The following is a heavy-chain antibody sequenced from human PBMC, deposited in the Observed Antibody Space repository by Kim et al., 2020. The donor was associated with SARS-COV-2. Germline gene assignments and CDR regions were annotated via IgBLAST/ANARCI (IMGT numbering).Heavy chain of an antibody. CDR2: INTNTGNP. CDR3: ARVWVAGTHYYYYAMDV. J-gene: IGHJ6*02. Sequence: ASVKVSCKASGYTFTSYAMNWVRQAPGQGLEWMGWINTNTGNPTYAQGFTGRFVFSLDTSVSTAYLQISSLKAEDTAVYYCARVWVAGTHYYYYAMDVWGQGTTVTVSS. D-gene: IGHD6-19*01. CDR1: GYTFTSYA. V-gene: IGHV7-4-1*02.